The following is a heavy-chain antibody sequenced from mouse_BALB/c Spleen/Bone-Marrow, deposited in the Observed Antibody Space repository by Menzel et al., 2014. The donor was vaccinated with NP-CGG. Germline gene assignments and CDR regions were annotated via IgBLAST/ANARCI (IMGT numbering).Heavy chain of an antibody. D-gene: IGHD4-1*01. Sequence: VQLQQSGADFVKPGVSVKLSCTASGFNIKDTYMHWVKQRPEQGLEWIGRIDPANGNTKYDPKFQGKATVTADTSSNTAYLQLSSLTSEDTAVYYCARWEYYAMDYWGQGTSVTVSS. CDR1: GFNIKDTY. CDR2: IDPANGNT. CDR3: ARWEYYAMDY. V-gene: IGHV14-3*02. J-gene: IGHJ4*01.